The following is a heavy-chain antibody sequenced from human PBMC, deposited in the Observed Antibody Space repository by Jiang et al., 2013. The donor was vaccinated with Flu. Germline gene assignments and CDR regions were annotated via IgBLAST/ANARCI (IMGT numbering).Heavy chain of an antibody. V-gene: IGHV1-69*04. CDR2: IIPILGIA. CDR1: GGTFSSYA. J-gene: IGHJ5*02. Sequence: GAEVKKPGSSVKVSCKASGGTFSSYAISWVRQAPGQGLEWMGRIIPILGIANYAQKFQGRVTITADKSTSTAYMELSSLRSEDTAVYYCAREGSSGSYSSTPWGQGPWSPSP. D-gene: IGHD6-13*01. CDR3: AREGSSGSYSSTP.